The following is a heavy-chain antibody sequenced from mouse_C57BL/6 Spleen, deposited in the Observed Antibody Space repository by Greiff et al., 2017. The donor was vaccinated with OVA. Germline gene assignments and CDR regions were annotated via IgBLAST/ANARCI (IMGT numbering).Heavy chain of an antibody. CDR3: TRAGFAY. Sequence: QVQLQQSGAELVRPGASVTLSCKASGYTFTDYEMHWVKQTPVHGLEWIGAIDPETGGTAYNQTFKGKAILTADKSSSTAYMELRSLTSEDSAVYYCTRAGFAYWGQGTLVTVSA. V-gene: IGHV1-15*01. J-gene: IGHJ3*01. CDR1: GYTFTDYE. CDR2: IDPETGGT.